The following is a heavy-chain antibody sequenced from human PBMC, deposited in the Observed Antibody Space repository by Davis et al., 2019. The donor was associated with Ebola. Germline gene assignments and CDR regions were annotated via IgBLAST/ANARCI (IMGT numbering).Heavy chain of an antibody. D-gene: IGHD6-6*01. Sequence: GESLKISCAASGFTFSDYYMSWIRQAPGKGLEWVSAISGSGGSTYYADSVKGRFTISRDNAKNSLYLQMNSLRAEDTAVYYCARGTSIAGPNWFDPWGQGTLVTVSS. V-gene: IGHV3-11*04. CDR2: ISGSGGST. CDR1: GFTFSDYY. CDR3: ARGTSIAGPNWFDP. J-gene: IGHJ5*02.